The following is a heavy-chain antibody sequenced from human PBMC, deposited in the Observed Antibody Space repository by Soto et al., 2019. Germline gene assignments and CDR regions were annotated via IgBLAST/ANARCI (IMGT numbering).Heavy chain of an antibody. Sequence: PGGSLRLSCAASGFTVSSNYMSWVRQAPGKGLEWVSVIYSGGSTYYADSVKGRFTISRDNSKNTLYLQMNSLRAEDTAVYYCVKDKVATISRAYFDYWGQGTLVTVSS. V-gene: IGHV3-53*01. CDR2: IYSGGST. CDR1: GFTVSSNY. CDR3: VKDKVATISRAYFDY. D-gene: IGHD5-12*01. J-gene: IGHJ4*02.